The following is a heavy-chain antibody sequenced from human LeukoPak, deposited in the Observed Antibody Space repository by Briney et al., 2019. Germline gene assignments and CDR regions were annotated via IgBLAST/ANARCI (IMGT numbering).Heavy chain of an antibody. CDR2: ISYDGSNK. Sequence: PGRSLRLSCAASGFTFSTYAMHWVRQAPGKGLEWVVVISYDGSNKYYADSVKGRFTISRDNSKNTLYLQMNSLRAEDTAVYYCAKDLFAVKYSSSSGYWGQGTLVTVSS. CDR3: AKDLFAVKYSSSSGY. J-gene: IGHJ4*02. D-gene: IGHD6-6*01. V-gene: IGHV3-30-3*01. CDR1: GFTFSTYA.